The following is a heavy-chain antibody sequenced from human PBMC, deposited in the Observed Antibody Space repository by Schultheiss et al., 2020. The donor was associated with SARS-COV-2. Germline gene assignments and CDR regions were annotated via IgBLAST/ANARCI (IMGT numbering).Heavy chain of an antibody. CDR2: IYYSGST. J-gene: IGHJ4*02. D-gene: IGHD4/OR15-4a*01. V-gene: IGHV4-59*08. CDR1: GGSFSGYY. Sequence: SETLSLTCAVYGGSFSGYYWSWIRQPPGKGLEWIGYIYYSGSTYYNPSLKSRVTISVDTSKNQFSLKLSSVTAADTAVYYCARHGASMLLRYWGQGTLVTVSS. CDR3: ARHGASMLLRY.